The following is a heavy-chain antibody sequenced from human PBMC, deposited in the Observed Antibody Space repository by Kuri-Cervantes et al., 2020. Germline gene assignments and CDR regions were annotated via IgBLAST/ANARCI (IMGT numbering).Heavy chain of an antibody. Sequence: SETLSLTCTVSDGSVSSSSYYWGWIRQPPGKGLEWIGYIYYTGSTNYNPSLKSRVTISVDTSKNQFSLKLSSVTAADTAVYYCARDLQRGVNYYDSSGYHHWYFDLWGRGTLVTVSS. J-gene: IGHJ2*01. D-gene: IGHD3-22*01. CDR1: DGSVSSSSYY. V-gene: IGHV4-61*01. CDR3: ARDLQRGVNYYDSSGYHHWYFDL. CDR2: IYYTGST.